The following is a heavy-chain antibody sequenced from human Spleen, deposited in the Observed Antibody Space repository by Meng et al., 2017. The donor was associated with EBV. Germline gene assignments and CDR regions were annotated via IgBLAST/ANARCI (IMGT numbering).Heavy chain of an antibody. Sequence: VHLQGAGPGPGKPSQTLSLTCACSGDSINSGGYYWSWIRQPPGKGLEWIGYIYYSGTTYYNPSLKRRVTISVDTSKNQFSLKLSSVTAADTAVYYCAKFALYGYYYFEYWGQGTLVTVSS. V-gene: IGHV4-30-4*01. D-gene: IGHD3-16*02. J-gene: IGHJ4*02. CDR1: GDSINSGGYY. CDR2: IYYSGTT. CDR3: AKFALYGYYYFEY.